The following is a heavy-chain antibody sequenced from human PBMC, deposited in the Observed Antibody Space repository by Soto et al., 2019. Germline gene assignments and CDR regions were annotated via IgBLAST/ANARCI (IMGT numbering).Heavy chain of an antibody. Sequence: HGESLKISCKGSGYNFTNYWIGWVRQMPGKGLEWMGIIYPGDSDTRYSPSFQGQVTFSADKSINTAYLQWSSLKASDTAMYYCARTPGSYLYYFDYWGQGTLVTVSS. CDR2: IYPGDSDT. V-gene: IGHV5-51*01. J-gene: IGHJ4*02. CDR1: GYNFTNYW. D-gene: IGHD1-26*01. CDR3: ARTPGSYLYYFDY.